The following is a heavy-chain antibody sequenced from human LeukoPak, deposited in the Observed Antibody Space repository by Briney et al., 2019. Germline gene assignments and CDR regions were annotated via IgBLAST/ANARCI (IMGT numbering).Heavy chain of an antibody. D-gene: IGHD1-26*01. Sequence: SETLSLTCSVSDGSINSYYWIWIRRPPGKGLEWIGYIYYNGNTNYSPSLKSRVTMSVDTSKNLFSLKVSSVTAADTAVYYCARGRSNYYGMDVWGQGTTVTVSS. V-gene: IGHV4-59*01. CDR2: IYYNGNT. CDR1: DGSINSYY. CDR3: ARGRSNYYGMDV. J-gene: IGHJ6*02.